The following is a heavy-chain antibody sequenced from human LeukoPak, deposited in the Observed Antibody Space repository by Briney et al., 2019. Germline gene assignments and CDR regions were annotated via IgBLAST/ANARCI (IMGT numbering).Heavy chain of an antibody. Sequence: GESLKISCAASEFTFSSYSMNWVRQAPGKGLEWVSYISGTSSTISYADSVKGRFTISRDNAENSLYLQMNSLRDEDTAVYYCARDRGGSSSSGWRTFDYWGQGTLVTVSS. D-gene: IGHD6-19*01. CDR3: ARDRGGSSSSGWRTFDY. V-gene: IGHV3-48*02. CDR2: ISGTSSTI. CDR1: EFTFSSYS. J-gene: IGHJ4*02.